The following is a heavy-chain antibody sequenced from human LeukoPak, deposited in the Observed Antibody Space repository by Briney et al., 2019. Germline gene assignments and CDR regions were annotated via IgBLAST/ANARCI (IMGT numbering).Heavy chain of an antibody. D-gene: IGHD3-10*01. CDR1: GYTFTSYG. CDR3: ARENRPYGSGCYYLPPFDY. Sequence: ASVTVSCKASGYTFTSYGISWARQAPGQGLEWMGWISAYNGNTNYAQKLQGRVTMTTDTSTSTAYMELRSLRSDDTAVYYCARENRPYGSGCYYLPPFDYWGQGTLVTVSS. J-gene: IGHJ4*02. V-gene: IGHV1-18*01. CDR2: ISAYNGNT.